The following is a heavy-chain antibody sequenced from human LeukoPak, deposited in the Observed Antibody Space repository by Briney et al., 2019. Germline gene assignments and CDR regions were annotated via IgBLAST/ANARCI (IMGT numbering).Heavy chain of an antibody. J-gene: IGHJ5*02. V-gene: IGHV4-59*12. CDR3: ATAVQLLWFGDFSSRFYP. Sequence: SETLSLTCTVSSGSISSYYWTWIRQPPGKGPEWIGYIYYSGSTNYNPSLQSRVTISVDTSKNQFSLKLSSVTAADTAVYYCATAVQLLWFGDFSSRFYPSGQGTLVTVSS. CDR2: IYYSGST. CDR1: SGSISSYY. D-gene: IGHD3-10*01.